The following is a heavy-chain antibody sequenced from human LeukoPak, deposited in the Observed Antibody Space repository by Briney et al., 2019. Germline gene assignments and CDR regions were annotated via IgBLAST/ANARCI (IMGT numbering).Heavy chain of an antibody. V-gene: IGHV1-69*13. CDR2: IIPTFGSA. Sequence: SVMVSCKASGGTFSNYAIIWMRQAPGQGLEWMGGIIPTFGSAKYAQKFQGRVTITADESTRTGYMELSSLRSEDTAVYYCAQVGRDGYNSHPGWGQGTLVTVSS. CDR1: GGTFSNYA. J-gene: IGHJ4*02. CDR3: AQVGRDGYNSHPG. D-gene: IGHD5-24*01.